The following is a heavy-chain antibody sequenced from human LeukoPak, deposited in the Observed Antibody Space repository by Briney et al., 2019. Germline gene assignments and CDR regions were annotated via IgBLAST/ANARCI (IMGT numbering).Heavy chain of an antibody. CDR2: IYWYDDE. V-gene: IGHV2-5*01. Sequence: RKSGPTLVKPTQTLTLTCTFSGFSLSTSGVGVGWIRQPPGKALEWLSVIYWYDDERYSPSMKSTLTINKDTSKTQVVLTMTNMDPVDTATYYCAHSCGGGNSTYFDYWGQGTLVTVSS. J-gene: IGHJ4*02. CDR3: AHSCGGGNSTYFDY. D-gene: IGHD4-23*01. CDR1: GFSLSTSGVG.